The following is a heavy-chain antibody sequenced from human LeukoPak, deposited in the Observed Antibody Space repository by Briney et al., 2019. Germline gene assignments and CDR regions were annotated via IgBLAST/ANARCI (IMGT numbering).Heavy chain of an antibody. CDR2: ISDTYSAT. CDR3: VRHDSFIPF. D-gene: IGHD5-18*01. Sequence: GGSLRLSCAASGFTFTNYAMTWVRQAPGKGLEWVSSISDTYSATYYTDSVKGRFTISRDNSENTVYLQLNNLRAEDTAVYFCVRHDSFIPFWGQGTLVTVSS. V-gene: IGHV3-23*01. J-gene: IGHJ4*02. CDR1: GFTFTNYA.